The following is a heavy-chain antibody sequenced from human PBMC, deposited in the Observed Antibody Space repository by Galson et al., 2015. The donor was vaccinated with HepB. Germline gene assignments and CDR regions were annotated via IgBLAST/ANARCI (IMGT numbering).Heavy chain of an antibody. Sequence: SVKVSCKVSGYTLTELSMHWVRQAPGKGLEWMGGFDPEDGETIYAQKFQGRVTMTEDTSTDTAYMELSSLRSEDTAVYYCATAPPSITIFGVAKGGMYGYWGQGTLVTVSS. CDR3: ATAPPSITIFGVAKGGMYGY. CDR2: FDPEDGET. J-gene: IGHJ4*02. CDR1: GYTLTELS. V-gene: IGHV1-24*01. D-gene: IGHD3-3*01.